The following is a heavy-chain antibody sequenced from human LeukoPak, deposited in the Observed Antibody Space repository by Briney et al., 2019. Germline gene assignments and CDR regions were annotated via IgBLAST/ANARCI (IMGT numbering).Heavy chain of an antibody. J-gene: IGHJ4*02. V-gene: IGHV4-34*01. D-gene: IGHD6-6*01. Sequence: PSETLSLTCAVYGGSFSGYYRSWIRQPPGKGLEWIGEINHSGSTNYNPSLKSRVTISVDTSKNQFSLKLSSVTAADTAVYYCARRTNKRSSSFDYWGQGTLVTVSS. CDR2: INHSGST. CDR1: GGSFSGYY. CDR3: ARRTNKRSSSFDY.